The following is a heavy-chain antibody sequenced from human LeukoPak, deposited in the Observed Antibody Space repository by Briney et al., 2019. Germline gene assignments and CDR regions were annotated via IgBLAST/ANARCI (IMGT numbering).Heavy chain of an antibody. CDR1: GYIFTGYY. V-gene: IGHV1-2*02. Sequence: ASVKVSCKASGYIFTGYYLHWVRQAPGQGLEWMGWINPNSGGTNYAQKFQGRVTMTRDTSISTAYMELSRLRSDDTAVYYCAKAHGTYYCDSSGRNWFDPWGQGTLVTVSS. J-gene: IGHJ5*02. CDR2: INPNSGGT. D-gene: IGHD3-22*01. CDR3: AKAHGTYYCDSSGRNWFDP.